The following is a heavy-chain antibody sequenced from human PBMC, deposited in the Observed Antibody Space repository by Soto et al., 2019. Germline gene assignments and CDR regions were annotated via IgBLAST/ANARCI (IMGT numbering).Heavy chain of an antibody. CDR2: ISYDGGNE. CDR1: GFTFSDYA. J-gene: IGHJ5*02. V-gene: IGHV3-30*09. D-gene: IGHD1-20*01. Sequence: GGSLRLSCAASGFTFSDYAMHWVRQAPGKGLEWVAVISYDGGNEYHADSVKGRFAISRDNSKNTLYLQMNSLRSEDTAVYYCATPNRDGISGTYRGDFDPWGQGTLVTVSS. CDR3: ATPNRDGISGTYRGDFDP.